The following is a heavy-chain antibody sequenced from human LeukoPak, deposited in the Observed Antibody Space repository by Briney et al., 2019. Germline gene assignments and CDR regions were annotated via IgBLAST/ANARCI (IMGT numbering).Heavy chain of an antibody. Sequence: SGTLSLTCTVSGGTLSSYYWSWVRQPPGKGLEWIGYIYYSGSTYYNPSVKSRVTISVDTSKNQFSLKLSSVTAADTAVYYCASVPSSRSGSKRAFDIWGQGTKLTVSS. CDR3: ASVPSSRSGSKRAFDI. D-gene: IGHD1-26*01. V-gene: IGHV4-59*01. CDR2: IYYSGST. J-gene: IGHJ3*02. CDR1: GGTLSSYY.